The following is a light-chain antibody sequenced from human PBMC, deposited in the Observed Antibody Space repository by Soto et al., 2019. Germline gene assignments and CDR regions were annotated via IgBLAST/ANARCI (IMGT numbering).Light chain of an antibody. CDR3: QQYNNWPPIT. CDR1: QSVSIK. J-gene: IGKJ5*01. V-gene: IGKV3-15*01. CDR2: DTS. Sequence: EIVMTQSPATLSVSPGERATLSCRASQSVSIKFAWYQQKPGQAPRLLIYDTSTRATGIPARFSGSGSGTEFTLTISSLQSEDFAVYYCQQYNNWPPITFGQGTRLENK.